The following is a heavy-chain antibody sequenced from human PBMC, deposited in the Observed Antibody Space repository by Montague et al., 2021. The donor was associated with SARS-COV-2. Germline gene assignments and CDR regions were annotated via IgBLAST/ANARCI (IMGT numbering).Heavy chain of an antibody. V-gene: IGHV3-23*01. CDR2: ISGSGGTT. CDR3: AKSPSGWWLFDY. Sequence: SLGLSCAASGFTFSSYAMSWVRQAPGKGLEWVSAISGSGGTTWYADSVKGRFTISRDNSKNTLYLQMNSLRAEDTAVYYCAKSPSGWWLFDYWGQGTLVTVSS. CDR1: GFTFSSYA. J-gene: IGHJ4*02. D-gene: IGHD6-19*01.